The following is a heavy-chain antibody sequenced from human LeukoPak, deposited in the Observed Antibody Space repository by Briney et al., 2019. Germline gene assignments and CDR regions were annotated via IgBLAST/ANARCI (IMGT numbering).Heavy chain of an antibody. CDR1: GYSFTSYW. CDR2: IDPSDSYT. V-gene: IGHV5-10-1*01. D-gene: IGHD3-10*01. J-gene: IGHJ4*02. Sequence: GESLKISCKGSGYSFTSYWISWVRQMPGKGLEWMGRIDPSDSYTNYSPSLQGHVTISADKSISTAYLQWSSLKASDTAMYYCARGLVVRGVINSWGQGTLVTVSS. CDR3: ARGLVVRGVINS.